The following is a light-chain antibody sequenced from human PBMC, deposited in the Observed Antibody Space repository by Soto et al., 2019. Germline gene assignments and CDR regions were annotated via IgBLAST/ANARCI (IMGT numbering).Light chain of an antibody. Sequence: DIQMTQSPSTLSASVGDRVTITCRASQSISNWLAWYQQKPGKAPKVLIYEASNLESGVPSRFSGSGSGTEFTLTISSLQPDDFATYYCQDYKAFGQGTELEIK. CDR3: QDYKA. CDR2: EAS. CDR1: QSISNW. V-gene: IGKV1-5*03. J-gene: IGKJ2*01.